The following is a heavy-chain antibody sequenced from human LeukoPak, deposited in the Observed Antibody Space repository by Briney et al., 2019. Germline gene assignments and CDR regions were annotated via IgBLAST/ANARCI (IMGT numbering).Heavy chain of an antibody. CDR3: ASGSGSYWAFDY. D-gene: IGHD1-26*01. CDR2: ISGSGGST. V-gene: IGHV3-23*01. Sequence: GGSLRLSCAASGFTFSSYEMNWVRQAPGKGLEWVSAISGSGGSTYYADSVKGRFTISRDNSKNTLYLQMNSLRAEDTAVYYCASGSGSYWAFDYWGQGTLVTVSS. J-gene: IGHJ4*02. CDR1: GFTFSSYE.